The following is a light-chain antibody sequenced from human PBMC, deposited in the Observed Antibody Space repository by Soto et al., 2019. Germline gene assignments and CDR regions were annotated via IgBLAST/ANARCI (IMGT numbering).Light chain of an antibody. J-gene: IGKJ4*01. CDR1: QSISRY. CDR2: GAS. CDR3: QRYNNWPLT. V-gene: IGKV3D-15*01. Sequence: IVLTQSPGTLSLSPGERTTLSCRASQSISRYLAWYQQKPGQGPRLLIYGASNRANGIPDRFSGSRSGTEFTLTINSLQSEDFAVYYCQRYNNWPLTFGGGTKVDNK.